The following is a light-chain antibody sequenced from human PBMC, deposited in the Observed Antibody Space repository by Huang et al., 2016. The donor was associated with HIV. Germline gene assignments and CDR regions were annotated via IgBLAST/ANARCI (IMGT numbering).Light chain of an antibody. CDR2: GAS. Sequence: ELVLTQSPGTLSLSPGERATHSCRASQSVTSSYLTWDQQKPGQAPRLLIYGASTRATGIPDRFSGSGSATDLTLTISRLEPEDFGGCYCQQYSSSPWTFGQGTKLEVK. J-gene: IGKJ2*02. V-gene: IGKV3-20*01. CDR3: QQYSSSPWT. CDR1: QSVTSSY.